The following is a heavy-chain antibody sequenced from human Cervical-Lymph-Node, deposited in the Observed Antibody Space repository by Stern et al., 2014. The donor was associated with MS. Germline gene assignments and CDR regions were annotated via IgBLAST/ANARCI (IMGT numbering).Heavy chain of an antibody. CDR1: GFSLSTSGLG. J-gene: IGHJ4*02. V-gene: IGHV2-5*02. CDR2: IYWDDQK. Sequence: ESGPALVKPTQTLTLTCTFSGFSLSTSGLGVGWIRQPPGEALEWLAYIYWDDQKRYSPSLKSRLTITTDTSKNQVVLTLTNVDPVDTATYYCAHRTAGPFDYWGQGTLVTVSS. CDR3: AHRTAGPFDY.